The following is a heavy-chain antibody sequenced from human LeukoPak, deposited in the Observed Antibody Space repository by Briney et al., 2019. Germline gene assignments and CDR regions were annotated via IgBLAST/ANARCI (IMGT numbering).Heavy chain of an antibody. D-gene: IGHD3-3*01. CDR1: GYTFTSYA. CDR3: ARVIYPSPPQYDFWSGTFDY. CDR2: INAGNGNT. Sequence: ASVKVSCKASGYTFTSYAMHWVRQAPGQRLEWMGWINAGNGNTKYSQKFQGRVTITRDTSASTAYMELSSLRSEGTAVYYCARVIYPSPPQYDFWSGTFDYWGQGTLVTVSS. V-gene: IGHV1-3*01. J-gene: IGHJ4*02.